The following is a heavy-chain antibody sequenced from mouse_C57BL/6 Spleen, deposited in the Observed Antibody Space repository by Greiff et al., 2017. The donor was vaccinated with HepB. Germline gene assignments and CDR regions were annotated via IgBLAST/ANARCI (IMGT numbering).Heavy chain of an antibody. V-gene: IGHV1-5*01. Sequence: VQLQQSGTVLARPGASVKMSCKTSGYTFTSYWMHWVKQRPGQGLEWIGAIYPGNSDTSYNQKFKGKAKLTAVTSASTAYMELSSLTKEDSAVYYCTRTGGTAQATGAMDYWGQGTSVTVSS. D-gene: IGHD3-2*02. CDR1: GYTFTSYW. CDR2: IYPGNSDT. CDR3: TRTGGTAQATGAMDY. J-gene: IGHJ4*01.